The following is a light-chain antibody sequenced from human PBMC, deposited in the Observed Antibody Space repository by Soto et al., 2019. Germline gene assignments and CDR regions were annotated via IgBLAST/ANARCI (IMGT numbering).Light chain of an antibody. CDR1: QDISNY. J-gene: IGKJ4*01. Sequence: DIQMTQSPSSLSASVGDRVTITCQASQDISNYLNWYQQKPGKAPKLLIYDASNSETGVPSRFSGSGTGTDFTFTISRLQPEDIATYYYQQYDNLPLTFGGGNKVEIK. V-gene: IGKV1-33*01. CDR3: QQYDNLPLT. CDR2: DAS.